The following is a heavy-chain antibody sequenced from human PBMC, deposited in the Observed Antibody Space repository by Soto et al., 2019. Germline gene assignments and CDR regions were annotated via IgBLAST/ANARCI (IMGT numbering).Heavy chain of an antibody. CDR1: GVTVSSNY. CDR3: ARDETEYYYGSNGMDV. V-gene: IGHV3-53*01. J-gene: IGHJ6*02. Sequence: PGGSLRLSCASSGVTVSSNYMSGVRQTPGKGLERDSVIYSGGSTYYADSVNGRFTISSDTSKNTLYLQMNRLKAEETAVYYCARDETEYYYGSNGMDVWGQRTTVIVSS. D-gene: IGHD3-10*01. CDR2: IYSGGST.